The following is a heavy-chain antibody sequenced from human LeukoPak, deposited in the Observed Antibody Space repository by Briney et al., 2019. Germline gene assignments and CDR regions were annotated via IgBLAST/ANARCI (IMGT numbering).Heavy chain of an antibody. J-gene: IGHJ4*02. Sequence: GGSLRLSCAAPGFTVSNNYMSWVRQAPGKGLEWISVIYSGGSTYYADSVKGRFTISRDNSKNTLYLQMNSLRAEDTAVYYCARLAVAGYYFDYWGQGTLVTVSS. CDR2: IYSGGST. CDR1: GFTVSNNY. V-gene: IGHV3-53*01. CDR3: ARLAVAGYYFDY. D-gene: IGHD6-19*01.